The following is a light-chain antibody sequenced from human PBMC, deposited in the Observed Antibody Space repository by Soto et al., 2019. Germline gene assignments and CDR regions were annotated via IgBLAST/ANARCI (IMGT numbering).Light chain of an antibody. Sequence: DIQLTQSPSFLSASVGDRVTITCLASQDISSYLAWYQQRPGKVPRFLTHSASTLQSGVPSRFSATGSGTTFNLTISSLQPEDIATYYCRQLNRFPRTFDQGTKVEV. CDR3: RQLNRFPRT. V-gene: IGKV1-9*01. CDR1: QDISSY. J-gene: IGKJ1*01. CDR2: SAS.